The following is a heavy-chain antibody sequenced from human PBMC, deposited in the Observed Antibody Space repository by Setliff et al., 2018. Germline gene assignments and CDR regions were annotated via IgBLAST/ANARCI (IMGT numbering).Heavy chain of an antibody. CDR3: ARDRISHYYDSGAHAFDI. D-gene: IGHD3-22*01. J-gene: IGHJ3*02. CDR2: IIPLFGTT. V-gene: IGHV1-69*05. Sequence: GASVKVSCKASGGTFSNIGISWVRQAPGQGLEWMGGIIPLFGTTNYAQEFQGRVTITRDTSNSTDYMDLSRLTSDDTAVYYCARDRISHYYDSGAHAFDIWGQGTMVTVSS. CDR1: GGTFSNIG.